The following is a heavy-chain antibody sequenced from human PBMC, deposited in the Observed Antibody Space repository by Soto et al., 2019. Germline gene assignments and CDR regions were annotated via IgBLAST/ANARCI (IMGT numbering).Heavy chain of an antibody. J-gene: IGHJ3*02. V-gene: IGHV3-7*01. Sequence: EVQLVESGGDLAQPGGSLRLSCAASGFTRSNFWVNWVSQAPGKGLEWVANIKQGGIEKNYVDSVKGRFTISRDDTKNSLFLQMNNLRAEDTAVYYCLVTTSAFDIWGRGTTVTVSS. CDR1: GFTRSNFW. D-gene: IGHD4-17*01. CDR2: IKQGGIEK. CDR3: LVTTSAFDI.